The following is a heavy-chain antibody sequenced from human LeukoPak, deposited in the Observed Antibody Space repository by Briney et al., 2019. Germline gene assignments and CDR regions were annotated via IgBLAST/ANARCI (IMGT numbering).Heavy chain of an antibody. CDR1: GYTFTSYA. CDR3: ARGMVRGVIIYYYGMDV. V-gene: IGHV1-2*02. CDR2: INPNSGGT. D-gene: IGHD3-10*01. J-gene: IGHJ6*02. Sequence: ASVKVSCKASGYTFTSYAMHWVRQAPGQRLEWMGWINPNSGGTNYAQKFQGRVTMTRDTSISTAYMELSRLRSDDTAVYYCARGMVRGVIIYYYGMDVWGQGTTVTVSS.